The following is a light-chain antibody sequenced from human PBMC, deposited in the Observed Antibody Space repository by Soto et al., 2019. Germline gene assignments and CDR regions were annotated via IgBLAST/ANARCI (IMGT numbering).Light chain of an antibody. CDR3: QQYGSSPLFT. CDR2: GAS. CDR1: QSFSSSY. Sequence: EIVLTQSPGTLSLSPGEKDNLSCRASQSFSSSYLALYQQKPGQAPRLLIYGASSRATGIPDSFSGSGSGTDFTLTISRLEPEDFAVYYCQQYGSSPLFTFGPGTKVDIK. V-gene: IGKV3-20*01. J-gene: IGKJ3*01.